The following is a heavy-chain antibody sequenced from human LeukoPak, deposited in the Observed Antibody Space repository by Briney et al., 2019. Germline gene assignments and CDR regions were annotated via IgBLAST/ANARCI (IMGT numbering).Heavy chain of an antibody. CDR2: INGDGSGA. CDR3: ARDLMGVDY. CDR1: GFTFRNYW. D-gene: IGHD2-8*01. V-gene: IGHV3-74*01. Sequence: PGGSLRLSCTASGFTFRNYWMQWVRQVSGKGLVWVSKINGDGSGANYADSVKGRFTISRDNAKNTLYLQMNSLRAEDTAVYYCARDLMGVDYWGQGILVTVSS. J-gene: IGHJ4*02.